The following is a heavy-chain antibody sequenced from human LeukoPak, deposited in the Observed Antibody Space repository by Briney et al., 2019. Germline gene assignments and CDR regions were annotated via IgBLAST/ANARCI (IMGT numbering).Heavy chain of an antibody. D-gene: IGHD3-9*01. Sequence: SETLSLTCTVSGGSISSYYWSWIRQPPGKGLEWIGYIYYSGSTNYNPSLKSRVTISVDTSKNQFSLKLSSVTAADTAVYYCARGGDILTGYYKFDYWGQGTLVTVSS. CDR3: ARGGDILTGYYKFDY. J-gene: IGHJ4*02. V-gene: IGHV4-59*01. CDR2: IYYSGST. CDR1: GGSISSYY.